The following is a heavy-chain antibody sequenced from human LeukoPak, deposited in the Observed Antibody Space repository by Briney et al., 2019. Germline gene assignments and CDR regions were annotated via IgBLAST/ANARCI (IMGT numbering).Heavy chain of an antibody. J-gene: IGHJ4*02. V-gene: IGHV1-18*01. D-gene: IGHD4-23*01. CDR2: ISAYNGHT. CDR1: GYTYSSYG. Sequence: ASVTVSCKSSGYTYSSYGITWVRQAPGQGLEWMGWISAYNGHTNYAQKFQGRVTMTTDTFTSTAYMDLRSLRSDDTAVYFCARAVLSRWSLQTYFDSWGQGTLVTVSS. CDR3: ARAVLSRWSLQTYFDS.